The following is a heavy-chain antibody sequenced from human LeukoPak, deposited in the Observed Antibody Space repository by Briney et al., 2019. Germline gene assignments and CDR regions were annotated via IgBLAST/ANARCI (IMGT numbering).Heavy chain of an antibody. CDR2: ISYDGSNK. D-gene: IGHD3-22*01. CDR3: ARGGRRIVANWFDP. J-gene: IGHJ5*02. CDR1: GFTFSSYA. Sequence: GGSLRLSCAASGFTFSSYAMHWVRQAPGKGLEWVAVISYDGSNKYYADSVKGRFTISRDNSKNTLYLHMNSLRAEDTAVYYCARGGRRIVANWFDPWGQGTLVTVSS. V-gene: IGHV3-30-3*01.